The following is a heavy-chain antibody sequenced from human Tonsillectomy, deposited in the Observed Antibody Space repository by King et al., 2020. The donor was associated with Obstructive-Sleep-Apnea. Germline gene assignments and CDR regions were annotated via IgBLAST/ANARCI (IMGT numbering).Heavy chain of an antibody. CDR2: INHSGST. CDR3: ARGNWFDY. D-gene: IGHD1-1*01. V-gene: IGHV4-34*01. J-gene: IGHJ4*02. Sequence: VQLQQWGAGLLKPSETLSLTCAVYGGSFSGYYLSVIRQPPGQGLEWIGEINHSGSTNYNPSLNSRVTISVDTSKNQFSLKLSSVTAADTAVYYCARGNWFDYWGQGTLVTVSS. CDR1: GGSFSGYY.